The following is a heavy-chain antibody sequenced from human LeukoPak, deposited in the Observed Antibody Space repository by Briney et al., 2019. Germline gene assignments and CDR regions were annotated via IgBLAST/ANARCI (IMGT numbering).Heavy chain of an antibody. CDR3: ARGAASPAAIPFDF. V-gene: IGHV4-4*07. CDR1: GGSISSYF. J-gene: IGHJ3*01. Sequence: PSETLSLTCTVSGGSISSYFWSWIRRPAGKGLEWIGRIYSSGNTNYNPSLKSRVTMSVDTSKNQFSLKLSSVTAADTAVYYCARGAASPAAIPFDFWGERRMVTVSS. D-gene: IGHD2-2*02. CDR2: IYSSGNT.